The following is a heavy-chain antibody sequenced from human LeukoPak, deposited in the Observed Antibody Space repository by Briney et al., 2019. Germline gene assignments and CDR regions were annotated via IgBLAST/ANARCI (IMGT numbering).Heavy chain of an antibody. CDR2: IYSGGST. V-gene: IGHV3-66*01. J-gene: IGHJ4*02. D-gene: IGHD3-22*01. Sequence: GGSLRLSCAASGFTFSSYAMSWVRQAPGKGLEWVSVIYSGGSTYYADSVKGRFTISRDNSKNTLYLQMNSLRAEDTAVYYCARDLTYYYDSSGSTDYWGQGTLVTVSS. CDR1: GFTFSSYA. CDR3: ARDLTYYYDSSGSTDY.